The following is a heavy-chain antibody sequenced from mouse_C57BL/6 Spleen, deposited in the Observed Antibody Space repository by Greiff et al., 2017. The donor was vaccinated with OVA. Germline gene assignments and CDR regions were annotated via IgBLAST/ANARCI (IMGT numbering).Heavy chain of an antibody. CDR1: GYTFTSYW. CDR3: ARSLITTVVARGYFDV. D-gene: IGHD1-1*01. J-gene: IGHJ1*03. CDR2: IHPNSGST. Sequence: QVQLQQPGAELVKPGASVKLSCKASGYTFTSYWMHWVKQRPGQGLEWIGMIHPNSGSTNYNEKFKSKATLTVDKSSSTAYMQLSSLTSEDSAVYYCARSLITTVVARGYFDVWGTGTTVTVSS. V-gene: IGHV1-64*01.